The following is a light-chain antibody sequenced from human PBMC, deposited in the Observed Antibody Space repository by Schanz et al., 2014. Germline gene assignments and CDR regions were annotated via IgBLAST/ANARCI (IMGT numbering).Light chain of an antibody. V-gene: IGKV3-15*01. CDR2: GAS. Sequence: EIVLTQSPATLSLSPGERATLSCRASESISSFLSWYQQKPGQAPRLLIYGASTRATGFPARFSGSGAGTEFTLTISSLQSEDVATYYCQKYDRAPWTFGQGTRVEIK. J-gene: IGKJ1*01. CDR3: QKYDRAPWT. CDR1: ESISSF.